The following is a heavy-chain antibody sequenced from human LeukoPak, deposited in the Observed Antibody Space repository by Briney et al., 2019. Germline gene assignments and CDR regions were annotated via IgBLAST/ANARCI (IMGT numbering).Heavy chain of an antibody. Sequence: PGGSLRLSCTASGFTFGDYAMSWVRQAPGKGLEGVGFIRSKAYGGTTEYAASVKGRFTISRDDSKSIAYLQMNSLKTEDTAVYYCTRVSSGWYGDYFDYWGQGTLVTVSS. CDR1: GFTFGDYA. D-gene: IGHD6-19*01. J-gene: IGHJ4*02. CDR2: IRSKAYGGTT. CDR3: TRVSSGWYGDYFDY. V-gene: IGHV3-49*04.